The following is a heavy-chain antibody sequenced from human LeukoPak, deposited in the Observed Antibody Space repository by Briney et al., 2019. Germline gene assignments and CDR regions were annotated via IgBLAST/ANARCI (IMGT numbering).Heavy chain of an antibody. V-gene: IGHV3-48*01. CDR2: ISSSSSTI. D-gene: IGHD1-26*01. J-gene: IGHJ6*03. CDR3: ARDVGGNYYYYYMGV. Sequence: WGTLRLSCAASGFTFSSYSMNWVRQAPGKGLEWVSYISSSSSTIYYADSVKGRFTISRDNAKNSLYLQMNSLRAEDTAVYYCARDVGGNYYYYYMGVWGKGTTVTVSS. CDR1: GFTFSSYS.